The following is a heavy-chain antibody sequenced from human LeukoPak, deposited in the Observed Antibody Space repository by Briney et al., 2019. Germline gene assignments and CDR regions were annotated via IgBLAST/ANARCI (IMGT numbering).Heavy chain of an antibody. CDR2: ISYSGST. V-gene: IGHV4-61*01. CDR1: GGSVSSGSDY. J-gene: IGHJ4*02. Sequence: SETLSLTCTVSGGSVSSGSDYWSWIRQPPGKGLDWIGHISYSGSTNYNPSLKSRVTISLDTSKNQLSLKLSSVTTADTAVYYCARGQAALWFGELWGQGTLVTVSS. CDR3: ARGQAALWFGEL. D-gene: IGHD3-10*01.